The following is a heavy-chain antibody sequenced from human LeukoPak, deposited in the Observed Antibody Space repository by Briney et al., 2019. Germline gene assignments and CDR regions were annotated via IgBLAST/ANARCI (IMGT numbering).Heavy chain of an antibody. V-gene: IGHV4-59*01. D-gene: IGHD3-10*01. CDR3: ARDRGYYASGSYYESGWFDP. CDR2: IYHTGDI. CDR1: GASIRSYY. Sequence: SETLSLTCTVSGASIRSYYWAWIRQPPGKGLEWIGNIYHTGDINYSPSLESRVTISVDTSKNQFSLKLTSVTAADTAVYYCARDRGYYASGSYYESGWFDPWGQGTLVTVSS. J-gene: IGHJ5*02.